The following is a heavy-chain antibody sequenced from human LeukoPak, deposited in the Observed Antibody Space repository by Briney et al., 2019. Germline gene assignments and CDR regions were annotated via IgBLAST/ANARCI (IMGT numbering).Heavy chain of an antibody. D-gene: IGHD2-2*02. CDR3: AMGVIVVVPAAIKDDY. Sequence: PSETLSLTCTVSGYSISSGYYWGWIRQPPGKGLEWIGSIYHSGSTYYNPSLKSRVTISVDTSKNQFSPKLSSVTAADTAVYYCAMGVIVVVPAAIKDDYWGQGTLVTVSS. J-gene: IGHJ4*02. V-gene: IGHV4-38-2*02. CDR1: GYSISSGYY. CDR2: IYHSGST.